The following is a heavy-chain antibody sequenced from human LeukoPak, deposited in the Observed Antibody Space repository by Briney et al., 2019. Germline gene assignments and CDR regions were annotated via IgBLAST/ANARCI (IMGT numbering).Heavy chain of an antibody. J-gene: IGHJ4*02. V-gene: IGHV3-23*01. CDR1: GFTFSSYA. Sequence: GGSLRLSCAASGFTFSSYAMSWVRQAPGKGLEWVSAISGSGGSTYYADSVKGRFTISRDNAKNSLYLQMNSLRAEDTAVYYCAPEGDTMVRGVTGYYFDYWGQGTLVTVSS. D-gene: IGHD3-10*01. CDR2: ISGSGGST. CDR3: APEGDTMVRGVTGYYFDY.